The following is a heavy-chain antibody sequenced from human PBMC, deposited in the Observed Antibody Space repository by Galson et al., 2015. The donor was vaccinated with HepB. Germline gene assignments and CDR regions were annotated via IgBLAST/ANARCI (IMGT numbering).Heavy chain of an antibody. CDR3: AREPWQLPTLVHWFDP. Sequence: SVKVSCKASGYTFTSYAMNWVRQAPGQGLEWMGWINTNTGNPTYAQGFTGRFVFSLDTSVSTAYLQISSLKAEDTAVYYCAREPWQLPTLVHWFDPWGQGTLVTVSS. CDR2: INTNTGNP. J-gene: IGHJ5*02. V-gene: IGHV7-4-1*02. CDR1: GYTFTSYA. D-gene: IGHD2-15*01.